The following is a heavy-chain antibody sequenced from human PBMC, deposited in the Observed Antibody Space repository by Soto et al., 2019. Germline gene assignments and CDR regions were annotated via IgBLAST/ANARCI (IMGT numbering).Heavy chain of an antibody. CDR2: IYPGDSDT. V-gene: IGHV5-51*01. CDR1: GYSFTNYW. CDR3: ARKHRYCSGGSCYVMDY. J-gene: IGHJ4*02. Sequence: GESLKISCKAFGYSFTNYWIGWVRQMPGKGLEWMGIIYPGDSDTKYSPSFQGQVTVSADKSISTVYLQWSSLKASDTAIYFCARKHRYCSGGSCYVMDYWGQGTLVTVSS. D-gene: IGHD2-15*01.